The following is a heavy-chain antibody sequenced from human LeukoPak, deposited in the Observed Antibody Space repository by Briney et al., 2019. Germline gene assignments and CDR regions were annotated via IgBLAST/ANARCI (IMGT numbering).Heavy chain of an antibody. CDR1: GFTFSSYS. CDR2: ISSSSSYI. CDR3: ARDLGPFPHYDFWSGYKDLDY. V-gene: IGHV3-21*01. J-gene: IGHJ4*02. D-gene: IGHD3-3*01. Sequence: SGGSLRLSCAASGFTFSSYSMNWVRQAPGKGLEWVSSISSSSSYIYYADSVKGRFTISRDNAKNSLYLQMNSLRAEDTAVYYCARDLGPFPHYDFWSGYKDLDYWGQGTLVTVSS.